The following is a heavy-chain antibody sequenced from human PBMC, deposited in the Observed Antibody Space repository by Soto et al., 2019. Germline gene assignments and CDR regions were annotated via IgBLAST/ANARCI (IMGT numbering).Heavy chain of an antibody. D-gene: IGHD2-2*02. CDR2: INAGNGNT. V-gene: IGHV1-3*01. J-gene: IGHJ4*02. CDR1: GYTFTGYY. CDR3: ARARCSSTSCYTTYYFDY. Sequence: ASVKVSCKASGYTFTGYYMHWVRQAPGQRLEWMGWINAGNGNTKYSQKFQGRVTITRDTSASTAYMELSSLRSEDTAVYYCARARCSSTSCYTTYYFDYWGQGTLVTVSS.